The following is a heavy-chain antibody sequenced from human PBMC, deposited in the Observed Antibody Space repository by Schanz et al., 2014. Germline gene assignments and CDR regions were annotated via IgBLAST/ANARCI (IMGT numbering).Heavy chain of an antibody. J-gene: IGHJ4*02. CDR2: ISVYHGHT. Sequence: QVQLVQSGAEVKKPGSSVKVSCKASGYTFTSYYMHWVRQAPGQGLEWMGWISVYHGHTNYAEKVHGRVTMTTDTSTSTAYMELRSLISDDTAVYYCARGGFFDSTSFDSWGQGTLVTVSS. CDR3: ARGGFFDSTSFDS. D-gene: IGHD2-2*01. CDR1: GYTFTSYY. V-gene: IGHV1-18*04.